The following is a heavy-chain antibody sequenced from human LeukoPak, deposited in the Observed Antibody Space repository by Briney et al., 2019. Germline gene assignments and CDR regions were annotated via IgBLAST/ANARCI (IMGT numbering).Heavy chain of an antibody. CDR2: ISGRGGST. CDR3: AKVEYCGGDCYSYYYYGMDV. D-gene: IGHD2-21*02. V-gene: IGHV3-23*01. Sequence: PGGSLRLSCAASGFTFSSYAMSWVRQAPGKGLEWVSAISGRGGSTYYADSVKGRFTISRDNSKNTLYLQMNSLRAEDTAVYYCAKVEYCGGDCYSYYYYGMDVWGQGTTVTVSS. CDR1: GFTFSSYA. J-gene: IGHJ6*02.